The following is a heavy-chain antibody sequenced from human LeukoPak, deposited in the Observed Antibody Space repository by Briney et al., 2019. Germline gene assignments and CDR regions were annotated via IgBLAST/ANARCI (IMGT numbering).Heavy chain of an antibody. V-gene: IGHV3-48*01. J-gene: IGHJ6*02. D-gene: IGHD4-23*01. CDR3: ARDAVVRYGGKDNYYYGMDV. Sequence: GGSLRLSCAASGFTFSSYAMSWVRQAPGKGLEWVSYISSSSSTIYYADSVKGRFTISRDNAKNSLYLQMNSLRAEDTAVYYCARDAVVRYGGKDNYYYGMDVWGQGTTVTVSS. CDR1: GFTFSSYA. CDR2: ISSSSSTI.